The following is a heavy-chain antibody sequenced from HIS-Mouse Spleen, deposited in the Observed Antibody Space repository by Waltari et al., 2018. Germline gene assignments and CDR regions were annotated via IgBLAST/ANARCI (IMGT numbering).Heavy chain of an antibody. V-gene: IGHV3-30*18. CDR3: AKRELGYFDY. CDR2: ISYDGSNK. D-gene: IGHD1-26*01. Sequence: QVQLVESGGGVVQPGRSLRLSCSASGLPFSSFGMPWVRQAPGKGLEWVAVISYDGSNKYYADSVKGRFTISRDNSKNTLYLQMNSLRAEDTAVYYCAKRELGYFDYWGQGTLVTVSS. CDR1: GLPFSSFG. J-gene: IGHJ4*02.